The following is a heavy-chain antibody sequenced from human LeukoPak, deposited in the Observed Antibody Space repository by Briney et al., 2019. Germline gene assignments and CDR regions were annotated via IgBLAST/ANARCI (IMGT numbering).Heavy chain of an antibody. Sequence: SETLSLTCTVSGGSISSGSYYWSWIRQPAGKGLEWIGRIYTSGSTNYNPFLKSRVNISVDTSKNQFSLKLSSVTAADTAVYYCSSHSRAGHYYFYYMVVWGKGTTVTVSS. CDR2: IYTSGST. CDR3: SSHSRAGHYYFYYMVV. J-gene: IGHJ6*03. CDR1: GGSISSGSYY. D-gene: IGHD6-13*01. V-gene: IGHV4-61*02.